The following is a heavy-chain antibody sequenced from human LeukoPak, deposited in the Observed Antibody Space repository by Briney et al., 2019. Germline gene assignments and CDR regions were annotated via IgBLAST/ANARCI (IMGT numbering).Heavy chain of an antibody. D-gene: IGHD3-3*02. V-gene: IGHV3-7*01. J-gene: IGHJ4*02. CDR2: ILPGGKQS. CDR3: LSAHGY. Sequence: GGSLRLSCVVSGYSFSTNMMTWVRRAPGKGLEWVATILPGGKQSYRVESVKGRFTVSRDNAKNSLFLQMISLRADDTAVYYCLSAHGYWGQGTLVTVSS. CDR1: GYSFSTNM.